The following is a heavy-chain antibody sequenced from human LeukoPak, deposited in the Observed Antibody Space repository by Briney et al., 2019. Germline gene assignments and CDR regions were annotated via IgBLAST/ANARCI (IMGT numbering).Heavy chain of an antibody. V-gene: IGHV3-15*01. D-gene: IGHD6-13*01. CDR3: TTDAGYTSRWYNY. CDR2: IKSKIDGGTT. J-gene: IGHJ4*02. Sequence: GGSLRLSCAASGFTFSNAWMSWVRQAPRKGLEWVGRIKSKIDGGTTDYATPVKGRFSISRDDSRNTLHLQMNSLKTEDTAVYYCTTDAGYTSRWYNYWGQGTLVTVSS. CDR1: GFTFSNAW.